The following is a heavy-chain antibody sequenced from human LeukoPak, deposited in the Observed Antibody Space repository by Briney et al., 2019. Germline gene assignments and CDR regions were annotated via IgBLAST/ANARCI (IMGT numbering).Heavy chain of an antibody. D-gene: IGHD2-8*01. Sequence: PSETLSLTCSVYVVSLSDYDWSWIPQPPGQGLKWIGEINHNRGTKYNPSLKGRVTISVDTSENHFSLNLRSVTAADTAVYYCARIRCGHSSAICYNHWGRGTLVTVSS. CDR3: ARIRCGHSSAICYNH. CDR2: INHNRGT. V-gene: IGHV4-34*01. CDR1: VVSLSDYD. J-gene: IGHJ5*02.